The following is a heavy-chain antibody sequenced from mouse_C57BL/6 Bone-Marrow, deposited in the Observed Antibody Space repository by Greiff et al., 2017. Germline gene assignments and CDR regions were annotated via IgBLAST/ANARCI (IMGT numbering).Heavy chain of an antibody. J-gene: IGHJ3*01. Sequence: VQLQESGAELVKPGASVKMSCKASGYTFTSYWITWVKQRPGQGLEWIGDIFPGSGSTYYNEKFKGKATLTVDTSSSTAYMQLSSLTSEDTAVYYCASPYYGSNYVAWFAYWGKGTLVTVSA. D-gene: IGHD1-1*01. CDR1: GYTFTSYW. CDR2: IFPGSGST. CDR3: ASPYYGSNYVAWFAY. V-gene: IGHV1-55*01.